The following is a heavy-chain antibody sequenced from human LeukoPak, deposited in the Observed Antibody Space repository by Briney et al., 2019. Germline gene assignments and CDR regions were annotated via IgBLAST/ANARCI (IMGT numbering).Heavy chain of an antibody. D-gene: IGHD7-27*01. V-gene: IGHV3-21*01. CDR1: GFTFSSYS. Sequence: GGSLRLSCAASGFTFSSYSMNWVRQAPGKGLEWVSSISSSSSYIYYADSVKGRFTISRDNAKNSLYLQMNSLRAEDTAVYYCARLAGGSPGYYMDVWGKGTTVTISS. J-gene: IGHJ6*03. CDR3: ARLAGGSPGYYMDV. CDR2: ISSSSSYI.